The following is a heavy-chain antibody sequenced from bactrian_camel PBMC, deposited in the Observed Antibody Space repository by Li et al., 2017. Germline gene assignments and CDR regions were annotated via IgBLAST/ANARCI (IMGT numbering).Heavy chain of an antibody. CDR2: IGMAKSDT. CDR1: FSRTS. V-gene: IGHV3S6*01. Sequence: VQLVESGGGSVQAGGSLRLSCAVPFSRTSLGWFRQAPGKAREGVAGIGMAKSDTYYADSVKGRFTISRDSAKGTLYLQMNLLEPADTAMYYCGYGGFCSSYKFNYSGRGTQVTVS. D-gene: IGHD3*01. CDR3: GYGGFCSSYKFNY. J-gene: IGHJ4*01.